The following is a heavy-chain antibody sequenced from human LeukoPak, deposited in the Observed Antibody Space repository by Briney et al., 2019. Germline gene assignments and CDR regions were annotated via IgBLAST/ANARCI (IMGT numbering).Heavy chain of an antibody. CDR3: ARDLNWAFDY. Sequence: VGSLRLSCAASGFTFSSYSMNWVRQAPGKGLEWVSYLRSSDNTIYYADSVRGRFTISSDNAKNALYLQMNSLRAEDTAVYYCARDLNWAFDYWGQGTLVTVSS. J-gene: IGHJ4*02. CDR2: LRSSDNTI. V-gene: IGHV3-48*01. CDR1: GFTFSSYS. D-gene: IGHD7-27*01.